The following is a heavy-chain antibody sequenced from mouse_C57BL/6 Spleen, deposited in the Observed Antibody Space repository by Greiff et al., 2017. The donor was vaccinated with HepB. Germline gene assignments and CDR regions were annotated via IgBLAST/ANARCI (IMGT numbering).Heavy chain of an antibody. J-gene: IGHJ1*03. V-gene: IGHV5-15*01. D-gene: IGHD4-1*01. CDR2: ISNLAYSI. CDR3: ARGLGLYWYFDV. Sequence: EVKLMESGGGLVQPGGSLKLSCAASGFTFSDYGMAWVRQAPRKGPEWVAFISNLAYSIYYADTVTGRFTISRENAKNTLYLEMSSLRSEDTAMYYCARGLGLYWYFDVWGTGTTVTVSS. CDR1: GFTFSDYG.